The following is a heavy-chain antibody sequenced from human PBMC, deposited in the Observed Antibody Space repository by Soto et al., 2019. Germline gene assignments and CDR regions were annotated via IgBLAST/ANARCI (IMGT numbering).Heavy chain of an antibody. V-gene: IGHV3-30*18. J-gene: IGHJ6*02. CDR1: GFTFSSYG. CDR2: ISYDGSNK. Sequence: GGSLRLSCAASGFTFSSYGMHWVRQAPGKGLEWVAVISYDGSNKYYADSVKGRFTISRDNSKNTLYLQMNSLRAEDTAVYYCAKDQGQGDSSGYYSYYYGMDVWGQGTTVTISS. D-gene: IGHD3-22*01. CDR3: AKDQGQGDSSGYYSYYYGMDV.